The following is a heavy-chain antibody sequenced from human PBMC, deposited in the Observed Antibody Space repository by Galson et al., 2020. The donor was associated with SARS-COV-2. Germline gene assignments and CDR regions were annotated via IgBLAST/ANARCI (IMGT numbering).Heavy chain of an antibody. CDR1: GFTVSDNY. D-gene: IGHD3-3*02. CDR2: IYSSGNT. CDR3: ARVGIHFAIYAFDI. Sequence: GGSLRLSCAASGFTVSDNYMSWVRQAPGKGLEWVSVIYSSGNTYYADSVKGRFTISRDTSENILYLQMNSLRAEDTAVYYCARVGIHFAIYAFDIWGQGTLATVSP. V-gene: IGHV3-53*01. J-gene: IGHJ3*02.